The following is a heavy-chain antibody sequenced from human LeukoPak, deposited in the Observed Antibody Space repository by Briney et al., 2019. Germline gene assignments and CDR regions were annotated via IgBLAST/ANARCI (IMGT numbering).Heavy chain of an antibody. CDR3: ARRSSSWYSKIDS. CDR1: GGSISSSSYY. V-gene: IGHV4-39*01. D-gene: IGHD6-13*01. J-gene: IGHJ4*02. Sequence: SETLSLTCTVSGGSISSSSYYWGWIRQPPGKGLEWIGNIYYSGNTYYNPSLKSRVTISEDTSKNQFSLKLSSVTAADTAVYYCARRSSSWYSKIDSWGQGTLVTVSS. CDR2: IYYSGNT.